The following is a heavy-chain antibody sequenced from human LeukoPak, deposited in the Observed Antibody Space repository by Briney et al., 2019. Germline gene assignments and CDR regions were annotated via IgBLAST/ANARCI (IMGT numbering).Heavy chain of an antibody. D-gene: IGHD6-13*01. Sequence: PGGSLRLSCAASGFTFSNYAMHWVRQAPGKGLEWVAIISYDGGNKYYADSVKGRCTISRDKSKNTQYLQMNSLRAEDTAVYYCATHAGMAAAGRVFDYWGRGTLVTVSS. J-gene: IGHJ4*02. CDR2: ISYDGGNK. V-gene: IGHV3-30-3*01. CDR1: GFTFSNYA. CDR3: ATHAGMAAAGRVFDY.